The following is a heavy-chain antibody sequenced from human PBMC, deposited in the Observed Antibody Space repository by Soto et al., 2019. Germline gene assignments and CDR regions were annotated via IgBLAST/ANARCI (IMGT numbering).Heavy chain of an antibody. V-gene: IGHV3-66*01. J-gene: IGHJ4*02. D-gene: IGHD3-22*01. CDR2: IYAGGNT. CDR1: GFSVSSNY. CDR3: VREKVTMIVGFYYFDY. Sequence: GGSLRLSCAASGFSVSSNYMSWVRQAPGKGLERVSVIYAGGNTHYADSVEGRFTISRDNSNNMLYLQMNSLRAEDTAVYYCVREKVTMIVGFYYFDYWGQGT.